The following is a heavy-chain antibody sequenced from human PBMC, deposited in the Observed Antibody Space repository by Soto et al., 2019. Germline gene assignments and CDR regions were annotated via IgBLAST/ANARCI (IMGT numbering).Heavy chain of an antibody. CDR3: ARDQAVALLHY. J-gene: IGHJ4*02. CDR1: GYTFTSYG. Sequence: QVQLVQSGAEVKKPGASVKVSCKASGYTFTSYGISWVRQAPGQGLEWMGWISAYNGNTKYAQKLQGRLTMTTDTSTRTAYRERRSLRSEDPAVNFWARDQAVALLHYGGQGPLFTVSS. D-gene: IGHD2-15*01. V-gene: IGHV1-18*01. CDR2: ISAYNGNT.